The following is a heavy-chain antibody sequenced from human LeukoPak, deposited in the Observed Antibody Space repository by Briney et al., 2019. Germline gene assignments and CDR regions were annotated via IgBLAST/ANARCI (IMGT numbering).Heavy chain of an antibody. CDR3: AEGELLRNGGY. CDR2: ISGSGGST. D-gene: IGHD1-26*01. CDR1: GFTFSSYA. Sequence: GGSLRLSCAASGFTFSSYAMSWVRQAPGKGLEWVSVISGSGGSTYYADSVKGRFTISRDNSKNTLYLQMNSLRAEDTAVYYCAEGELLRNGGYWGQGTLVTVSS. V-gene: IGHV3-23*01. J-gene: IGHJ4*02.